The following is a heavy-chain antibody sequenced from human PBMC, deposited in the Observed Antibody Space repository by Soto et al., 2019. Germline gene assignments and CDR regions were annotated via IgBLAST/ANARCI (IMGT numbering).Heavy chain of an antibody. D-gene: IGHD6-6*01. J-gene: IGHJ4*02. CDR2: ISTYNGNT. V-gene: IGHV1-18*01. Sequence: ASVKVSCKASGYTLTDYGITWVRQAPGQGLDWMGWISTYNGNTNYAQKLQGRVTMTTDTSTSTSYMELRTLRSDDTAVYYCARGGTSSSYVDSWGQGTLVTVSS. CDR3: ARGGTSSSYVDS. CDR1: GYTLTDYG.